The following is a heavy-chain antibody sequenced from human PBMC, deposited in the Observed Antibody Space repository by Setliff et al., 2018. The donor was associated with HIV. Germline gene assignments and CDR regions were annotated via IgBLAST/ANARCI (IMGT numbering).Heavy chain of an antibody. D-gene: IGHD1-7*01. V-gene: IGHV4-4*02. Sequence: PSETLSLTCAVSGGSISSSNWWSWVRQPPGKGLEWIGEIYHSGSTNYNPSLKSRVTISVDKSKNQFSLKLSSVTAADTAVHYCARDLSHRTTGYYYGMDVWGQGTTVTVSS. J-gene: IGHJ6*02. CDR1: GGSISSSNW. CDR3: ARDLSHRTTGYYYGMDV. CDR2: IYHSGST.